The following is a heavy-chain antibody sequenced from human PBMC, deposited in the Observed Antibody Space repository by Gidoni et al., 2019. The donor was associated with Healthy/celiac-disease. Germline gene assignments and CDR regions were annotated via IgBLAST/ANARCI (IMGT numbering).Heavy chain of an antibody. V-gene: IGHV3-23*01. CDR3: ATGSGGYSYSGYLYYFDY. CDR1: GFTFTSSA. CDR2: ISGSGGST. D-gene: IGHD5-18*01. Sequence: EVQLLESGGGLVQPGGSLRLSCAASGFTFTSSALSWVRPAPGKGLEWVSAISGSGGSTYYADSVKGRFTISRDNSKNTLYLQMNSLRAEDTAVYYCATGSGGYSYSGYLYYFDYWGQGTLVTVSS. J-gene: IGHJ4*02.